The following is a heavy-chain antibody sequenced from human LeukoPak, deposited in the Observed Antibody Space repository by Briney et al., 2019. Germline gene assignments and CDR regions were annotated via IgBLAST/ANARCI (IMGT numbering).Heavy chain of an antibody. D-gene: IGHD5-12*01. CDR1: GFTFSSYA. J-gene: IGHJ4*02. Sequence: GGSLRLSCSASGFTFSSYAMHCVRQAPGKGLEYVSAISSNGGSTYYADSVKGRFTISRDNSKNTLYLQMSSLRAEDTAVYYCVKGGCYSGYDPCIDYWGQGTLVTVSS. V-gene: IGHV3-64D*09. CDR3: VKGGCYSGYDPCIDY. CDR2: ISSNGGST.